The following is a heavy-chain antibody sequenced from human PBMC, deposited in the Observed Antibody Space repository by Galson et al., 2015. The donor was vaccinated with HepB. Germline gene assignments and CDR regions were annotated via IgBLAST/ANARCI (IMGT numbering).Heavy chain of an antibody. J-gene: IGHJ4*02. Sequence: SLRLSCAASGFTFSSYSMNWVRQAPGKGLEWVSSISSSSSYIYYADSVKGRFTISSDNAKNSLYLQMNSLRAEDTAVYYCAREGRTTVTTIDYWGQGTLVTVSS. CDR3: AREGRTTVTTIDY. V-gene: IGHV3-21*01. CDR1: GFTFSSYS. D-gene: IGHD4-17*01. CDR2: ISSSSSYI.